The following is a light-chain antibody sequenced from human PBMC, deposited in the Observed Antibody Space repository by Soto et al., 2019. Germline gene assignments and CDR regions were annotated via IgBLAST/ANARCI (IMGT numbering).Light chain of an antibody. Sequence: QSVLTQPPSVSAAPGQKVTISRSGSSSNIGNNYVSWYQQLPGTAPKLLIYDNNKRPSGIPDRFSGSKSGTSATLGITGLQAGDEVDYYCGTWDSSLSADVVFGGGTKVTVL. CDR2: DNN. V-gene: IGLV1-51*01. CDR3: GTWDSSLSADVV. CDR1: SSNIGNNY. J-gene: IGLJ2*01.